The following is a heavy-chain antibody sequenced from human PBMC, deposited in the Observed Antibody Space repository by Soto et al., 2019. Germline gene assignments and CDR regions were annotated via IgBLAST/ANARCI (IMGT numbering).Heavy chain of an antibody. CDR1: EXTFSSYS. Sequence: GGSLRLSCAASEXTFSSYSMNWVRQAPGKGLEWVSYISSSSSTIYYADSVKGRFTISRDNTKNSLYLQMNSLRAEDTAVYYCARNYDFWSGPNDGFDIWGQGTMVTVSS. V-gene: IGHV3-48*01. CDR3: ARNYDFWSGPNDGFDI. D-gene: IGHD3-3*01. J-gene: IGHJ3*02. CDR2: ISSSSSTI.